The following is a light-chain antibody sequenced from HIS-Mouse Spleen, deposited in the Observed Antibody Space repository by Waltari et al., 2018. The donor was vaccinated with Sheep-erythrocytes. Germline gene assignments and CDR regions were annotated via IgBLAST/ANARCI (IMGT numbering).Light chain of an antibody. CDR1: QSLLHSNGYNY. V-gene: IGKV2-28*01. J-gene: IGKJ1*01. CDR3: MQALQTPRT. CDR2: LGS. Sequence: DIVMTQSPLSLPVTPGEPASISCRSSQSLLHSNGYNYLDWYLQKPGQSPQLLIYLGSTQDSGVPDRFSGSGSDTDFTLKISSVEAEDVGVYYCMQALQTPRTFGQGTKVEIK.